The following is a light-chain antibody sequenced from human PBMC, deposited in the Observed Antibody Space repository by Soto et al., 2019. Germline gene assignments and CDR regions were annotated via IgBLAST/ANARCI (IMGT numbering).Light chain of an antibody. Sequence: EIVLTQSPGTLSLSPGERATRSCSASQSVSRSYLAWYQQKPGQAPRLLIYGASSRATGIPDRFSGSGSGTDFTLTISRLEPVDFAVYYCQQEGSSPPRTFGQGTKVEIK. J-gene: IGKJ1*01. CDR3: QQEGSSPPRT. V-gene: IGKV3-20*01. CDR1: QSVSRSY. CDR2: GAS.